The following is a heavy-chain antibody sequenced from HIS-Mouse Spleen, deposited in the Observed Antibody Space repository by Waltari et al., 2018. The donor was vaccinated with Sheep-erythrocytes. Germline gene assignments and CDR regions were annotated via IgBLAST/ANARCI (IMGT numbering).Heavy chain of an antibody. CDR3: ARLRGRHIVVVTASRYFDL. V-gene: IGHV4-34*01. CDR2: INHSGST. CDR1: GGSFSGYY. Sequence: QVQLQQWGAGLLKPSETLSLTCAVYGGSFSGYYWSWIRQPPGKGLEWIGEINHSGSTNHNPSRKSRVTISVDTSKNQFSLKRSSVTAADTAVYYCARLRGRHIVVVTASRYFDLWGRGTLVTVSS. J-gene: IGHJ2*01. D-gene: IGHD2-21*02.